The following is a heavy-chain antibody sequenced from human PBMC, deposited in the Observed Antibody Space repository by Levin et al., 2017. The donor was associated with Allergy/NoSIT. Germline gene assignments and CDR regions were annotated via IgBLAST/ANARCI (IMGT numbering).Heavy chain of an antibody. CDR1: GFTFSSYD. CDR2: IGTAGDT. V-gene: IGHV3-13*04. Sequence: SCAASGFTFSSYDMHWVRQATGKGLEWVSAIGTAGDTYYTGAGKGRFTISRENAKNSLYLQMNSLRAGDTAVYYCARAPGPLWFGELPKEPNSYFDSWGQGTLVTVSS. J-gene: IGHJ4*02. D-gene: IGHD3-10*01. CDR3: ARAPGPLWFGELPKEPNSYFDS.